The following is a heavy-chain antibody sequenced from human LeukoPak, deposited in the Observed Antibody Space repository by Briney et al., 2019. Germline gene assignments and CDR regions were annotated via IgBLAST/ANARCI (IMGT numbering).Heavy chain of an antibody. CDR2: IHYSGGT. CDR3: ARTTEGYAGGPGYSYYYYMYV. V-gene: IGHV4-59*01. Sequence: SETLSLTCTVSGGSISSYYWSWIRQPPGKGLEWLGYIHYSGGTHYNPSLKSRVTISVDTSKNQVSLKLRSVTAADTAVYYCARTTEGYAGGPGYSYYYYMYVWGKGTTVTVSS. CDR1: GGSISSYY. J-gene: IGHJ6*03. D-gene: IGHD5-12*01.